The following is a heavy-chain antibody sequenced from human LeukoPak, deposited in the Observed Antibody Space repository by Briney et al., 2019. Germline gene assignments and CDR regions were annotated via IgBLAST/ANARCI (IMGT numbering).Heavy chain of an antibody. CDR3: ARAGLVLDNFDY. V-gene: IGHV4-59*11. CDR1: GDSISRHY. D-gene: IGHD6-19*01. J-gene: IGHJ4*02. CDR2: IYYSGST. Sequence: PSETLYLTCTVSGDSISRHYWSWIRQPPGKGLEWIGYIYYSGSTNYNPSLKSRVTMSVDTSRNQFSLKLSSVTAADTAVYYCARAGLVLDNFDYWGQGTLVTVSS.